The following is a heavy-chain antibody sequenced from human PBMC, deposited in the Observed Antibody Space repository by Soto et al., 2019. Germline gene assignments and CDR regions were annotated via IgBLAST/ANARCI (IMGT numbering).Heavy chain of an antibody. CDR2: ISAYNGNT. D-gene: IGHD3-22*01. CDR3: ARRPPVITYYYDSSGYLDY. CDR1: GYTFTSYG. J-gene: IGHJ4*02. V-gene: IGHV1-18*04. Sequence: GASVKVSCKASGYTFTSYGISWVRQAPGQGLEWMGWISAYNGNTNYAQKLQGRVTMTTDTSTSTAYMELRSLRSDDTAVYYCARRPPVITYYYDSSGYLDYWGQGTLVTVS.